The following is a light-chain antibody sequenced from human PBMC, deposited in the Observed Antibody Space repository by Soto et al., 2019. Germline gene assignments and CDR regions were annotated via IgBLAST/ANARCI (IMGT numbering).Light chain of an antibody. CDR2: GAS. CDR1: QSVDPN. Sequence: EVVMTQSPATLSVSPGYRATLSCRASQSVDPNVAWYQQKPGQAPRLLVYGASTRATGIPARFTGFGSGTDFTLTISRLQSDDFAVYYCQQYYNWPPYTFGHGTKLQFK. V-gene: IGKV3-15*01. J-gene: IGKJ2*01. CDR3: QQYYNWPPYT.